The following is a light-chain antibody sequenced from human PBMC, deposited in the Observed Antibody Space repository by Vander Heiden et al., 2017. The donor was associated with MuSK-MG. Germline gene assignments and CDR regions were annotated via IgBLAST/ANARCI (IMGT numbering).Light chain of an antibody. V-gene: IGKV3-11*01. CDR2: DAS. CDR1: QSVSNN. J-gene: IGKJ4*01. CDR3: QQLSNWPPLT. Sequence: EIVLTQSPATLSLSPGERATLSCRASQSVSNNLAWYQQKPGQAPRLLIYDASNRATGIPARFSGSGYATDFTLTISSLEPEDFAVYYCQQLSNWPPLTFGGGTKVEIK.